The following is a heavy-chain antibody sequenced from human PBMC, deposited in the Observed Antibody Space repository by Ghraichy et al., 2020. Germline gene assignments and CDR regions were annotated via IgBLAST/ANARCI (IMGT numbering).Heavy chain of an antibody. Sequence: SETLSLTCTVSGGSISSSSYYWGWIRQPPGKGLEWIGSIYYSGSTYYNPSLKSRVTISVDTSKNQFSLKLSSVTAADTAVYYCARSQLSHRYYDILTGYYPTPTFDYWGQGTLVTVSS. J-gene: IGHJ4*02. CDR3: ARSQLSHRYYDILTGYYPTPTFDY. CDR1: GGSISSSSYY. CDR2: IYYSGST. D-gene: IGHD3-9*01. V-gene: IGHV4-39*01.